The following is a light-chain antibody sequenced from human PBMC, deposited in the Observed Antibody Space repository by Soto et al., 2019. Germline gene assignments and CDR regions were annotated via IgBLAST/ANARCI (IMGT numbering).Light chain of an antibody. J-gene: IGKJ4*01. CDR2: AAS. CDR3: QQLNSYRPRT. CDR1: QGISSY. Sequence: DIHLTQSPSFLSASVVDRVTITCLASQGISSYLAWYQQKPGKAPKLLIYAASTLQSGVPSRFSGSGSGTEFTLTISSLQPEDFATYYCQQLNSYRPRTFGGGTKVDIK. V-gene: IGKV1-9*01.